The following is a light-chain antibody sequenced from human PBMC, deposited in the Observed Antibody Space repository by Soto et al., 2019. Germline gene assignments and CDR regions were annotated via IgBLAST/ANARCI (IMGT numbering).Light chain of an antibody. CDR1: QGIANF. V-gene: IGKV1-13*02. CDR2: GAS. J-gene: IGKJ3*01. CDR3: QQFNSFPIP. Sequence: AIQLTQSPSSLSASVGDRVTISCRASQGIANFLAWYQQKPGKAPKLLIYGASTLESGVPSRFSGSGSGTDFTLTISSLQPEDFATYYCQQFNSFPIPFGPGTKVDIK.